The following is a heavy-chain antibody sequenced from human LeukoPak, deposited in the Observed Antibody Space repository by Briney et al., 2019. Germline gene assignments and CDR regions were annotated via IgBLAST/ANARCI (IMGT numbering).Heavy chain of an antibody. J-gene: IGHJ4*02. Sequence: PGGSLRLSCAASGFIVSSSYMSWVRQAPEKRLEWVSVIYGGGNTLYADSVKGRFTISRDHSKNTLYLQMNTLRAEDTAVYYCASGPSSRGGSYDYWGQGTLVTVSS. CDR3: ASGPSSRGGSYDY. CDR1: GFIVSSSY. CDR2: IYGGGNT. V-gene: IGHV3-53*01. D-gene: IGHD1-26*01.